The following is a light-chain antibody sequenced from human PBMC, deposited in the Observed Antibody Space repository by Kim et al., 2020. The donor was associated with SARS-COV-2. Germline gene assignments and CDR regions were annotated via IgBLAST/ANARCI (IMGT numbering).Light chain of an antibody. CDR1: QDITIW. Sequence: GDSVTITCRASQDITIWLAWYQQKPGKAPKLLIYAASNLQSGVPSRFSGSGSGTDFTLTISSLQPEDSATYFCQQANLFPLTLGGGTKVDIK. J-gene: IGKJ4*01. V-gene: IGKV1-12*01. CDR2: AAS. CDR3: QQANLFPLT.